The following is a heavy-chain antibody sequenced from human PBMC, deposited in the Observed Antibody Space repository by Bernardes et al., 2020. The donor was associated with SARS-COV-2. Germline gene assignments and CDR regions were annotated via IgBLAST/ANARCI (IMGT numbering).Heavy chain of an antibody. CDR3: AREEDFWSGYYGQGFDS. D-gene: IGHD3-3*01. V-gene: IGHV3-48*04. Sequence: VGSLFLSCAASGFTFNSYSMNWVRQAPGKGLEWVSYISVSSNTIYYADSVKGRFTISRDNAKNSLYLQMDSLRVEDTALYYCAREEDFWSGYYGQGFDSWAQGTLVTVSS. CDR1: GFTFNSYS. CDR2: ISVSSNTI. J-gene: IGHJ4*02.